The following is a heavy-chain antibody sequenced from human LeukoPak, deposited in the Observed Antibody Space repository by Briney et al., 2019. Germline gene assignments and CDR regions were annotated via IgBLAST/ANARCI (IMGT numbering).Heavy chain of an antibody. Sequence: PGGSLRLSCAASGFTFSSYAMSWVRQAPGKGLEWVSAISGSGGSTYYADSVKGRFTISRDNSKNTLYLQMNSLRAEDTAVYYCAKDHYDSSGPHLYYYYYGMDVWGQGTTATVSS. D-gene: IGHD3-22*01. CDR3: AKDHYDSSGPHLYYYYYGMDV. CDR2: ISGSGGST. J-gene: IGHJ6*02. V-gene: IGHV3-23*01. CDR1: GFTFSSYA.